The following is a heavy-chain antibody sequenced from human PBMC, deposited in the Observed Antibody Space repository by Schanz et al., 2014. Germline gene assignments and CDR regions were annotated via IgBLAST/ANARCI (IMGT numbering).Heavy chain of an antibody. CDR2: ISGTGGDDT. D-gene: IGHD2-8*01. Sequence: EVELVESGGGLVQPGGSLRLSCAASGFSFSDHAMDWVRQAAGKGLLWVSSISGTGGDDTYYADSVKGRFTISRDNSKNTLFLQMNSLETEDTAVYFCTTDNGHFAFDFWGQGTMVTVSS. CDR3: TTDNGHFAFDF. V-gene: IGHV3-23*04. J-gene: IGHJ3*01. CDR1: GFSFSDHA.